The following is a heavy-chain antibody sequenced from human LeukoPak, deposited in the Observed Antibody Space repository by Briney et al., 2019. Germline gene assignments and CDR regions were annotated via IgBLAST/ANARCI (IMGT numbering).Heavy chain of an antibody. V-gene: IGHV7-4-1*02. Sequence: GASVKVSCKASGYTCTNYAMSWVRQAPGQGLEWMGWINANTGNPTYAQGFTGRFVFSLDTSVSTTYLQIRSLKAEDTALYYCARAFQSLGGLSLPDFWGQGTLVTVSS. CDR1: GYTCTNYA. J-gene: IGHJ4*02. CDR3: ARAFQSLGGLSLPDF. D-gene: IGHD3-16*02. CDR2: INANTGNP.